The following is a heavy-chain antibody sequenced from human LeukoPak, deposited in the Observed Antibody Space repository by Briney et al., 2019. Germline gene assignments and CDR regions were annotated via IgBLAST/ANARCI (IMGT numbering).Heavy chain of an antibody. V-gene: IGHV1-69*13. CDR2: FIPIFGTA. CDR1: GGTFSSYA. CDR3: ARGKTIFGVPYMEYYYMDV. Sequence: SVKVSCKASGGTFSSYAISWVRQAPGHGLGWWGGFIPIFGTANYARKFQGRVTITADESTSTAYMELSSLRSEDTAVYYCARGKTIFGVPYMEYYYMDVWGKGTTVTVSS. J-gene: IGHJ6*03. D-gene: IGHD3-3*01.